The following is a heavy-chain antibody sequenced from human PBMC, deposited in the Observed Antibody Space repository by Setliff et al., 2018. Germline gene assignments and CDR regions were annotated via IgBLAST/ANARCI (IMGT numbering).Heavy chain of an antibody. CDR2: IRYDGSNK. V-gene: IGHV3-30*02. CDR3: ANSMPNYYDSSGYYSGSLSDAFDI. Sequence: GGSLRLSCAASGFSFGGHDMHWVRQAPGKGLEWVAFIRYDGSNKYYADSVKGRFTISRDNSKNTLYLQMNSLRAEDTAVYYCANSMPNYYDSSGYYSGSLSDAFDIWGQGTMVTVSS. J-gene: IGHJ3*02. CDR1: GFSFGGHD. D-gene: IGHD3-22*01.